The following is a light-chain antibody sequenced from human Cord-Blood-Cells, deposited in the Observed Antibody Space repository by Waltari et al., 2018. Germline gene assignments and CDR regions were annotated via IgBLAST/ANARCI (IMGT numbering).Light chain of an antibody. Sequence: QSALTQPRSVSGSPGQSVTISCTGTSSDVGGYNYVSWYQHHPGKAPKLMIYDVSKRPSGVPDRFSGSKSGNTASLTISGLQAEDEADYYCCSYAGSYTSYNYVFGTGTKVTVL. CDR3: CSYAGSYTSYNYV. J-gene: IGLJ1*01. CDR1: SSDVGGYNY. V-gene: IGLV2-11*01. CDR2: DVS.